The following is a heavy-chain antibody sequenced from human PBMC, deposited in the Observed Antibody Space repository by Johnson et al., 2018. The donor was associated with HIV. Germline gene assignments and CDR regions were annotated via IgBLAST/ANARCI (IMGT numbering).Heavy chain of an antibody. D-gene: IGHD6-13*01. CDR3: AKAVAGGCDAFDI. V-gene: IGHV3-33*06. J-gene: IGHJ3*02. CDR1: GFTFSSYG. CDR2: IWYDGTNK. Sequence: QVQLVESGGGLVKPGGSLRLSCAASGFTFSSYGMHWVRQAPGKGLEWVAVIWYDGTNKYYAESVKGRFTISRDNSKNTLYLQLNGLRAGDTALYYCAKAVAGGCDAFDIWGQGTMVTVSS.